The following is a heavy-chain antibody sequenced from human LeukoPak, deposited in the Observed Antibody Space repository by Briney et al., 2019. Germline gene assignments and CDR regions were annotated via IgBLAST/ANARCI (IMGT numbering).Heavy chain of an antibody. CDR2: IWYDGSKK. V-gene: IGHV3-33*06. CDR1: GFTFSSYG. J-gene: IGHJ4*02. Sequence: GGSLRLSCAASGFTFSSYGMHWVRQAPGKGREWVAGIWYDGSKKYYADSVTGRLSISRDNSKNALYLRRNGLRDQGTAVYYCAKSMVRGVRGFDYWGQGTLVTVSS. CDR3: AKSMVRGVRGFDY. D-gene: IGHD3-10*01.